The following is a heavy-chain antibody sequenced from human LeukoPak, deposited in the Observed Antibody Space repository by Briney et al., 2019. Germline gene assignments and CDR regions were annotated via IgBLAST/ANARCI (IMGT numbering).Heavy chain of an antibody. D-gene: IGHD6-13*01. Sequence: GGSLRLSCAASGFTFSRYSMNWVRQAPGKGLEWVSSISSSSSYIYYADSVKGRFTISRDNAKNSLYLQMNSLRAEDTAVYYCARDLWAAGTSFDYWGQGTLVTVSS. CDR2: ISSSSSYI. J-gene: IGHJ4*02. CDR3: ARDLWAAGTSFDY. V-gene: IGHV3-21*01. CDR1: GFTFSRYS.